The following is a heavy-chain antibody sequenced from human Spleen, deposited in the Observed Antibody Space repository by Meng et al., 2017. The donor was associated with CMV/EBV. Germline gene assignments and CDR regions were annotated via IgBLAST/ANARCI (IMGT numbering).Heavy chain of an antibody. Sequence: GQLVESGGGLVQPGGSLRLSCAASGFTVSSNYMSWVRQAPGKGLEWVSVIYSGGSTYYADSVKGRFTISRDNSKNTLYLQMNSLRAEDTAVYYCARGGWELLPNYFDYWGQGTLVTVSS. V-gene: IGHV3-66*01. CDR3: ARGGWELLPNYFDY. D-gene: IGHD1-26*01. J-gene: IGHJ4*02. CDR1: GFTVSSNY. CDR2: IYSGGST.